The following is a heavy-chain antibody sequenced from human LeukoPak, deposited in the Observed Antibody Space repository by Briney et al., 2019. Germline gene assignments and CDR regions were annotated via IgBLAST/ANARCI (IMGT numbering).Heavy chain of an antibody. J-gene: IGHJ6*02. CDR3: ARGPRVAVAGYYYYGMDV. CDR1: GYTFTSYD. CDR2: MNPNSGNT. Sequence: ASVKVSCKASGYTFTSYDINWVRQATGQGLEWMGWMNPNSGNTGYAQKFQGRVTMTRNTPISTAYMELSSLRSEDTAVYYYARGPRVAVAGYYYYGMDVWGQGTTVTVSS. D-gene: IGHD6-19*01. V-gene: IGHV1-8*01.